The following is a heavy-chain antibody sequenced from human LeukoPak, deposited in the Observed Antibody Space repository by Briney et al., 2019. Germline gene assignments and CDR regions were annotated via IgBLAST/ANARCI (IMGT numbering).Heavy chain of an antibody. CDR3: VSGRGRVSVPATGSFDL. CDR2: IKHDGSER. V-gene: IGHV3-7*03. CDR1: GFTLRSYW. Sequence: PGGSLRLSCAAAGFTLRSYWMSWVLQAPGKGLEWVANIKHDGSERYYVDSGKGRFTISRDDAKKSLYLQMTSLRAEDTALYYCVSGRGRVSVPATGSFDLWGRGTMVSAS. J-gene: IGHJ3*01. D-gene: IGHD2-8*02.